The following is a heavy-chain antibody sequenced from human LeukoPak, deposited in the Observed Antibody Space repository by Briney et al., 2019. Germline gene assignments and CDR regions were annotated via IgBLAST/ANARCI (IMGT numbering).Heavy chain of an antibody. D-gene: IGHD5/OR15-5a*01. CDR1: GFTFSRFW. CDR3: ARGAHSSVWEYFFYYMDV. Sequence: PGGSLRLSCTASGFTFSRFWMTWVRQAPGKGLEWVANIKQDGSENYYVESVKGRFTISRDNVKNSLYLQMNSLRAEDTAVYYCARGAHSSVWEYFFYYMDVWGKGTTVIVSS. CDR2: IKQDGSEN. V-gene: IGHV3-7*04. J-gene: IGHJ6*03.